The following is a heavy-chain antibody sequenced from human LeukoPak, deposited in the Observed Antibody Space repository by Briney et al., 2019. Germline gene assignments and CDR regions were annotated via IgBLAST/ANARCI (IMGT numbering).Heavy chain of an antibody. Sequence: ASVKVSCKASGYTFTDYHMHWVRQAPGQGLEWMGIINPSGGSTSYAQTFQGRVTVTRDTSTSTVYMELSSLRPEDTAVYYSAREPGYRAYDPYFDYWGQGTLVTVSS. CDR3: AREPGYRAYDPYFDY. V-gene: IGHV1-46*01. D-gene: IGHD5-12*01. CDR1: GYTFTDYH. J-gene: IGHJ4*02. CDR2: INPSGGST.